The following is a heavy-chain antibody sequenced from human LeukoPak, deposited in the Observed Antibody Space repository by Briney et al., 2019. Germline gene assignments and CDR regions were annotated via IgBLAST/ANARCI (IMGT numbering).Heavy chain of an antibody. CDR3: ARGQPNYDYVWGSYRYSVGYFDH. D-gene: IGHD3-16*02. J-gene: IGHJ4*02. Sequence: SETLSLTCAVYGGSFSGYYWSWIHQPPGKGLEWIGEINHSGSTNYNPSLKSRVTISVDTSKNQFSLKLSSVTAADTAVYYCARGQPNYDYVWGSYRYSVGYFDHWGQGTLVTVSS. CDR1: GGSFSGYY. V-gene: IGHV4-34*01. CDR2: INHSGST.